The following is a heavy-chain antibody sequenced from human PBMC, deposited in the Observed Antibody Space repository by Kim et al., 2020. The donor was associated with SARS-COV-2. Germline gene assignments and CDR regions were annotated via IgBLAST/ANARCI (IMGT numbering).Heavy chain of an antibody. CDR1: GYTFTNYT. J-gene: IGHJ4*02. CDR2: IYAGNGDT. Sequence: ASVKVSCKASGYTFTNYTFHWVRQAHGQRPEWMGRIYAGNGDTDYSRKFQGRVTFSGDTSASTVYMDLSSLSSEDTAVYYCASGVHHSGDYQDWGQGTLV. V-gene: IGHV1-3*01. CDR3: ASGVHHSGDYQD. D-gene: IGHD2-21*01.